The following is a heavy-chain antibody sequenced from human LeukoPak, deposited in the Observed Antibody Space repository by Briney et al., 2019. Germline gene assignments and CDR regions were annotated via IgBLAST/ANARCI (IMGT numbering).Heavy chain of an antibody. D-gene: IGHD5-24*01. CDR3: ARAVEMATVVLDY. V-gene: IGHV4-59*01. Sequence: SETLSLTCTVSGGSISSYYWSWIRQPPGKGLEWIGYIYYSGSSNDNPSLKSRVTISVDTSKNQFSLKLSSVTAADTAVYYCARAVEMATVVLDYWGQGTLVTVSS. CDR2: IYYSGSS. CDR1: GGSISSYY. J-gene: IGHJ4*02.